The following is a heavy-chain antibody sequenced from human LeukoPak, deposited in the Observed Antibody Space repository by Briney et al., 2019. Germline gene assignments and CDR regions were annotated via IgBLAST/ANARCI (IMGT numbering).Heavy chain of an antibody. CDR2: ISSSSSTI. V-gene: IGHV3-48*01. Sequence: GGSLRLSCAASRFTFSSYSMNWVRQAPGKGLEWVSYISSSSSTIYYADSVKGRFTISRDNAKNSLYLQMNSLRAEDTAVYYCARAPSIVDYWGQGTLVTVSS. CDR1: RFTFSSYS. J-gene: IGHJ4*02. D-gene: IGHD3-16*02. CDR3: ARAPSIVDY.